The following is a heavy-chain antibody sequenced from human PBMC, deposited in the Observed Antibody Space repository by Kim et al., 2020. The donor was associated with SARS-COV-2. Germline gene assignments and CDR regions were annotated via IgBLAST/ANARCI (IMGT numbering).Heavy chain of an antibody. J-gene: IGHJ4*02. CDR1: GYTFTSYA. CDR2: INTNTGNP. CDR3: ARDAMTTVTASGDFDY. Sequence: ASVKVSCKASGYTFTSYAMNWVRQAPGQGLEWMGWINTNTGNPTYAQGFTGRFVFSLDTSVSTAYLQISSLKAEDTAVYYCARDAMTTVTASGDFDYWGQGTLVTVSS. D-gene: IGHD4-17*01. V-gene: IGHV7-4-1*02.